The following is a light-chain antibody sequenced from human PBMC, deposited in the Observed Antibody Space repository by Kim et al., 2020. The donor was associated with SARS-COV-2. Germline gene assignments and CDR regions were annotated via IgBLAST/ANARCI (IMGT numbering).Light chain of an antibody. Sequence: AAVGDRVTITCRASQTITRWLAWYRKKRGKAPELLIYGASTLQSGVPSRFSGSGSGTEFTLTINGLQPDDFATYYCQQYNLYPLTFGGGTKVDIK. CDR2: GAS. V-gene: IGKV1-5*01. CDR3: QQYNLYPLT. J-gene: IGKJ4*01. CDR1: QTITRW.